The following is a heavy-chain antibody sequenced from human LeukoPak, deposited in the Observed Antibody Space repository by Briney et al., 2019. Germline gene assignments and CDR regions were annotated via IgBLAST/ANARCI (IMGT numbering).Heavy chain of an antibody. Sequence: SVKVSCKASGGTFSSYVISWVRQAPGQGLEWMGRIIPIFGTANYAQKFQGRVTITTDESTSTAYMELSSLRSEDTAVYYCAREGGTIFGVVISYYYYYMDVWGKGTTVTVSS. D-gene: IGHD3-3*01. CDR3: AREGGTIFGVVISYYYYYMDV. CDR1: GGTFSSYV. J-gene: IGHJ6*03. CDR2: IIPIFGTA. V-gene: IGHV1-69*05.